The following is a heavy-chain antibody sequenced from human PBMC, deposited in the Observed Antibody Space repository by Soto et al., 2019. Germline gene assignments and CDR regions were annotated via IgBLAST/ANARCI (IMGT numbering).Heavy chain of an antibody. J-gene: IGHJ5*01. CDR3: AKNGCVVYFYSSVARNCFDS. CDR1: GFTFSGNV. V-gene: IGHV3-23*01. CDR2: ISGSGGST. D-gene: IGHD2-21*02. Sequence: PGGSLRLSCVASGFTFSGNVMSWVRQAPGRGLEWISIISGSGGSTYYADSVKGRFTISRDNSNKTPKLQMHRLTAADTAVYYCAKNGCVVYFYSSVARNCFDSWGQGTLVTVSS.